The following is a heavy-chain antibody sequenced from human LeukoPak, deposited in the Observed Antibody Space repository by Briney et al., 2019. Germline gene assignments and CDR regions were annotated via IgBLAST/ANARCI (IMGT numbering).Heavy chain of an antibody. CDR1: GFTFDDYA. V-gene: IGHV3-9*01. CDR2: ISWNSGSI. D-gene: IGHD2-21*02. CDR3: AKALGSVTPYYFDY. J-gene: IGHJ4*02. Sequence: PVGSLRLSCAASGFTFDDYAMHWVRQAPGKGLEWVSGISWNSGSIGYADSVKGRFTISRDNAKNSLYLQMNSLRAEGTALYYCAKALGSVTPYYFDYWGQGTLVTVSS.